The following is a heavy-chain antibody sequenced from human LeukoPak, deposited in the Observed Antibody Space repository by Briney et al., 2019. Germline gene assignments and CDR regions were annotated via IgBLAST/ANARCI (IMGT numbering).Heavy chain of an antibody. CDR2: IYYSGST. J-gene: IGHJ4*02. CDR3: ARDTRY. CDR1: GGSISSRY. D-gene: IGHD2-15*01. V-gene: IGHV4-31*03. Sequence: SETLSLTCTVSGGSISSRYWSWIRQHPGKGLEWIGYIYYSGSTYYNPSLKSRVTISVDTSKNQFSLKLDSVTAADTAVYYCARDTRYWGQGTLVTVSS.